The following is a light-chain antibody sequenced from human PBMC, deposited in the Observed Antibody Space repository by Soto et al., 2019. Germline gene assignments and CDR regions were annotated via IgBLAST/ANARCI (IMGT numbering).Light chain of an antibody. CDR2: EVT. J-gene: IGLJ1*01. V-gene: IGLV2-14*01. CDR1: SSDVGTYNS. Sequence: QSALTQPASVSGSPGQSITISCTGTSSDVGTYNSVSWYQQHPGKAPEIMIYEVTHRPSGVSDRFSGSKSGNTASLTISGLQTGDEADYYCSSYTSSSTYVFGTGTKVT. CDR3: SSYTSSSTYV.